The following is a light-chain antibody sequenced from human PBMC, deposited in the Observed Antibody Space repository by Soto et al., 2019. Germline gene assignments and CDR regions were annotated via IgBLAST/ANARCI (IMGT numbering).Light chain of an antibody. Sequence: SALTQPTSVSGSPGQSITISCTGTGSDVGGYDYVSWYQHHPGKAPKVMIYEVTNRPSGVSNRFSGSKSGNTASLTISGLLAEDEADYYCSSYTTSRTYVLGTGIKVTV. CDR3: SSYTTSRTYV. J-gene: IGLJ1*01. CDR2: EVT. CDR1: GSDVGGYDY. V-gene: IGLV2-14*01.